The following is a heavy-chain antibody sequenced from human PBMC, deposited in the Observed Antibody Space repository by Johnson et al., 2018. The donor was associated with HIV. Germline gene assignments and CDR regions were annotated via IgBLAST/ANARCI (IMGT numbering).Heavy chain of an antibody. CDR1: GFTFSSYA. Sequence: QVQVVESGGGVVQPGRSLRVSSTASGFTFSSYAMHWVRQAPGQGLEWVAVISYDGSNKYYATSGKGRFPIPRDNSKNTLYLQMNSLRDEDTAVYYCARDAEEYCGGDCYLWGLGAFDIWGQGTMVTVSS. D-gene: IGHD2-21*02. CDR2: ISYDGSNK. CDR3: ARDAEEYCGGDCYLWGLGAFDI. J-gene: IGHJ3*02. V-gene: IGHV3-30-3*01.